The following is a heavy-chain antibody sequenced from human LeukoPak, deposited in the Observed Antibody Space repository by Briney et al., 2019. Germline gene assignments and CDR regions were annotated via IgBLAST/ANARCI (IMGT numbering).Heavy chain of an antibody. CDR1: GGSIGSNTYF. Sequence: PSETLSLTRHVSGGSIGSNTYFWGWIRQPPGKGLEWIGSIFYGGTTYYNPSLERRVTISVDTSKNQFSLKLSSVTAADTAVYYCARRPRSGYSYGYEGYYFDYWGQGTLVTVSS. J-gene: IGHJ4*02. CDR3: ARRPRSGYSYGYEGYYFDY. CDR2: IFYGGTT. V-gene: IGHV4-39*07. D-gene: IGHD5-18*01.